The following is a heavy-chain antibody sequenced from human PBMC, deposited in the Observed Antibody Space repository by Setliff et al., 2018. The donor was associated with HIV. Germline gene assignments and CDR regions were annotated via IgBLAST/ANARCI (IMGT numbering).Heavy chain of an antibody. CDR3: ARGSGRFCSGGRCSAFDY. J-gene: IGHJ4*02. CDR1: GESFSNYH. Sequence: SETLSLTCAVFGESFSNYHWNWFRQPPGGGLEWIGEINHSGNTDYNSSLKSRVTISVDTSQNQFSLRLSSVTAADTAVYYCARGSGRFCSGGRCSAFDYWGQGTLVTVSS. D-gene: IGHD2-15*01. CDR2: INHSGNT. V-gene: IGHV4-34*01.